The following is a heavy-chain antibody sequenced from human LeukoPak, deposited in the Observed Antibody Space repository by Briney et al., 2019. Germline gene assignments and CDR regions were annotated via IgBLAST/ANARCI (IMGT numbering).Heavy chain of an antibody. V-gene: IGHV4-39*07. CDR3: ARGYYYGSAPQDY. J-gene: IGHJ4*02. D-gene: IGHD3-10*01. Sequence: SETLSLTCTVSGGSISSGDYYWSWIRQPPGKGLEWIGEINHSGSTNYNPSLKSRVTISVDTSKNQFSLKLNSVTAADTAVYYCARGYYYGSAPQDYWGQGTLVTVSS. CDR1: GGSISSGDYY. CDR2: INHSGST.